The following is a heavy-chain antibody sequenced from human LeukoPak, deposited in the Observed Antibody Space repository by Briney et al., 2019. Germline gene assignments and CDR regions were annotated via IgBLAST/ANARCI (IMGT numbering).Heavy chain of an antibody. CDR2: INPNSGGT. CDR1: GYTFTDYY. Sequence: ASVKVSCKASGYTFTDYYVHWVRQAPGQGLEWMGRINPNSGGTERAQKFHGRSTMTRDTSTGTAYMELSRLKSDDTAMYYCARGNSGYEWVGAAYWGQGTLVTVSS. J-gene: IGHJ4*02. CDR3: ARGNSGYEWVGAAY. V-gene: IGHV1-2*06. D-gene: IGHD5-12*01.